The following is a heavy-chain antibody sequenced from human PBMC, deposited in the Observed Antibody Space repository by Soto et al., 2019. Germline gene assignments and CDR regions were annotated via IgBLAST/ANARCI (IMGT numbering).Heavy chain of an antibody. J-gene: IGHJ4*02. CDR3: AKDMKWGGMTTIHYFDS. D-gene: IGHD4-17*01. CDR1: GFTVDDYA. CDR2: ISWNSETI. V-gene: IGHV3-9*01. Sequence: EVQLAESGGGLVQPGRSLRLSCAASGFTVDDYAMHWVRQAPGKGLEWVSGISWNSETIDYADYVQGRFTISRENAKSSLFLQMNSLRPDDTALYYCAKDMKWGGMTTIHYFDSWGQGTLVTVSS.